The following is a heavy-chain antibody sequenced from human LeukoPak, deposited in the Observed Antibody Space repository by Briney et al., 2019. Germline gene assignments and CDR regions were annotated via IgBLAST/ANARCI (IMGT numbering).Heavy chain of an antibody. Sequence: GGSLRLSCAASGFTFSSYGMHWVRQAPGKGLEWVAFIRYDGSNKYYADSVKGRFTISRDNSKNTLYLQMNSLRAEDTAVYYCAKDRGVEPSLWFGELSNWFDPWGQGTLVTVSS. CDR2: IRYDGSNK. D-gene: IGHD3-10*01. CDR1: GFTFSSYG. J-gene: IGHJ5*02. V-gene: IGHV3-30*02. CDR3: AKDRGVEPSLWFGELSNWFDP.